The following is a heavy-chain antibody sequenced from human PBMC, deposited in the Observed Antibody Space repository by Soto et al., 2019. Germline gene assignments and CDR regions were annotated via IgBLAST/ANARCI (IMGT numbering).Heavy chain of an antibody. D-gene: IGHD3-16*01. CDR1: GDSISTYY. J-gene: IGHJ5*02. CDR2: VSDSGRP. Sequence: SETLSLTCTFSGDSISTYYWSWIRQPPGKGLEWIGYVSDSGRPYYNPSFKSRVTLSLDTSKNQLSLQLSSVIAADTAMYFCARTWDNWFEPWGQGTLVTVSS. V-gene: IGHV4-59*01. CDR3: ARTWDNWFEP.